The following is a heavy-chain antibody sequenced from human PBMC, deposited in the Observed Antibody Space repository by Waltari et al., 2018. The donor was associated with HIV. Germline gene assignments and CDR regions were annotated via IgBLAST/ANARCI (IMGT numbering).Heavy chain of an antibody. V-gene: IGHV3-74*01. CDR3: ARGSRRDRWDVTESD. CDR2: MKSDGSST. J-gene: IGHJ4*02. CDR1: GFTFSIYW. D-gene: IGHD1-26*01. Sequence: EVQLVESGGGLVQPGGSLRLSCVASGFTFSIYWMHWIRQAPGKGLVWISRMKSDGSSTSYSDSVKGRFTISRDNDKNTVYLEMNSLRAEDMALYYCARGSRRDRWDVTESDWGQGTLVTVSS.